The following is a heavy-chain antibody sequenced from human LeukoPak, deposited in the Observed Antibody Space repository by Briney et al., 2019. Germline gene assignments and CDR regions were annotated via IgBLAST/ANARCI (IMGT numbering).Heavy chain of an antibody. Sequence: GGSLRLSCAASGFTFSSYGMHWVRQAPGKGLEWVAVISYDGSNKYYADSVKGRFTISRDNSKNTLYLQMNSLRAEDTAVYYCAKDLYSGSYSSGARLDYWGQGTLVTVSS. V-gene: IGHV3-30*18. J-gene: IGHJ4*02. CDR3: AKDLYSGSYSSGARLDY. CDR1: GFTFSSYG. CDR2: ISYDGSNK. D-gene: IGHD1-26*01.